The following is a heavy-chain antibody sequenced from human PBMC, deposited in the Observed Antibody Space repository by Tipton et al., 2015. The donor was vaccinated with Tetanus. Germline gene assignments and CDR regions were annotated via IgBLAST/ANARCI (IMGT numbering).Heavy chain of an antibody. CDR3: AKEGDILTGYLFDY. CDR1: GFTFSSYA. CDR2: ISYDGSNK. J-gene: IGHJ4*02. D-gene: IGHD3-9*01. V-gene: IGHV3-30-3*01. Sequence: SLRLSCAASGFTFSSYAMHWVRQAPGKGLEWVAVISYDGSNKYYADSVKGRFTISRDNSKNTLYLQMNSLRAEDTAVYYCAKEGDILTGYLFDYWGQGTLVTVSS.